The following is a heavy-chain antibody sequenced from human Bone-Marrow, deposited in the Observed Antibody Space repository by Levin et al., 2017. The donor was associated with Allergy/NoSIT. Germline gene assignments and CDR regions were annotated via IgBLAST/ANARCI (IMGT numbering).Heavy chain of an antibody. V-gene: IGHV3-23*01. J-gene: IGHJ2*01. CDR3: AKKGRITIFGVVIGDWYFDL. D-gene: IGHD3-3*01. CDR1: GFTFSSYA. CDR2: ISGSGGST. Sequence: GGSLRLSCAASGFTFSSYAMSWVRQAPGKGLEWVSAISGSGGSTYYADSVKGRFTISRDNSKNTLYLQMNSLRAEDTAVYYCAKKGRITIFGVVIGDWYFDLWGRGTLVTVSS.